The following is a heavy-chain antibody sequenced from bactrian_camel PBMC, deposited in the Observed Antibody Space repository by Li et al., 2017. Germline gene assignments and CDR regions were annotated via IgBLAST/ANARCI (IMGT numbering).Heavy chain of an antibody. Sequence: VQLVESGGGSVQAGGSLRLSCATSKFPIRSYCWGWFRQAPGKEREGVATIDSDGGTSYADSVKGRFTISKDNAKNTLYLQMNNLQPEDTAMYYCAAGRIRGFGLKVGSFTYWGQGTQVTVS. D-gene: IGHD5*01. V-gene: IGHV3S55*01. CDR2: IDSDGGT. CDR1: KFPIRSYC. CDR3: AAGRIRGFGLKVGSFTY. J-gene: IGHJ4*01.